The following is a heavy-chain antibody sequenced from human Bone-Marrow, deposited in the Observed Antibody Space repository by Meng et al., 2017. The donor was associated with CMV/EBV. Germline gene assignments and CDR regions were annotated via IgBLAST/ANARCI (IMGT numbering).Heavy chain of an antibody. CDR3: ARELRFLEGYYYYGKDV. V-gene: IGHV3-69-1*02. CDR1: GFTFSDYY. CDR2: ISSSSTI. D-gene: IGHD3-3*01. Sequence: GESLKISCAASGFTFSDYYMNWVRQAPGKGLEWVSSISSSSTIYYADSVKGRFTISRDNAKNSLYLQMNSLRAEDTAVYYCARELRFLEGYYYYGKDVWGQGATVTFYS. J-gene: IGHJ6*02.